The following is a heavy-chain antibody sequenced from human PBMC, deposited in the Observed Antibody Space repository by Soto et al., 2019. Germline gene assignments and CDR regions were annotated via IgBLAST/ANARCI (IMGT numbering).Heavy chain of an antibody. D-gene: IGHD3-10*01. V-gene: IGHV1-3*05. CDR2: FNGGNGNI. Sequence: QIHLVQSGAEEVKPGASVKVACNASGYTFTSYAVHWVRQAPGQSVEWMGWFNGGNGNIKYSQKFEGRVSITTDTAANTAYMELNSLRSEDTAVYYCARGNVRGGCLDYWGQGTLVSVSS. CDR1: GYTFTSYA. J-gene: IGHJ4*02. CDR3: ARGNVRGGCLDY.